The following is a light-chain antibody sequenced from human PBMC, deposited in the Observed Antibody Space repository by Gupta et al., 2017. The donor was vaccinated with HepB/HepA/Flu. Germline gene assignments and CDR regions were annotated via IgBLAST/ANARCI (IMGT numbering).Light chain of an antibody. CDR3: QQRSYWPYT. J-gene: IGKJ2*01. V-gene: IGKV3D-11*02. CDR2: DVS. Sequence: EIVLTQSPATLSLSPGERVTLSCRASQSVSSYLAWYQQKPGQTPRLLINDVSSRANDIPARFSGSGTGPEFTLTISSREPEDFAIYYCQQRSYWPYTFGQGTRMEIK. CDR1: QSVSSY.